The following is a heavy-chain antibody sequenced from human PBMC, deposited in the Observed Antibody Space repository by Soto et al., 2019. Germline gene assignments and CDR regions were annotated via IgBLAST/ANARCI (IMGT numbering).Heavy chain of an antibody. CDR3: ARVAAFRDTAMVTPGNYYYYYGMDV. CDR1: GGSFSGYY. J-gene: IGHJ6*02. D-gene: IGHD5-18*01. Sequence: PSETLSLTCAVYGGSFSGYYWSWIRQPPGKGLEWIGEINHSGSTNYNPSLKSRVTISVDTSKNQFSLKLSSVTAADTAVYYCARVAAFRDTAMVTPGNYYYYYGMDVWGQGTTVTVS. V-gene: IGHV4-34*01. CDR2: INHSGST.